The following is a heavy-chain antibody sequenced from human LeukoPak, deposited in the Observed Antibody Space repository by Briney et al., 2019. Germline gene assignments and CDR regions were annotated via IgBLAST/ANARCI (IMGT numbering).Heavy chain of an antibody. D-gene: IGHD4-17*01. CDR1: EFTFSSYW. CDR3: AKANTVPDS. CDR2: INQDRSKK. Sequence: GGSLRLSCAASEFTFSSYWMIWVRQAPGKGLEWVANINQDRSKKYYVDSVKGRFTISRDNAKNSLYLQMNSLRAEDTAVYYCAKANTVPDSWGRGTLVTVSS. J-gene: IGHJ2*01. V-gene: IGHV3-7*03.